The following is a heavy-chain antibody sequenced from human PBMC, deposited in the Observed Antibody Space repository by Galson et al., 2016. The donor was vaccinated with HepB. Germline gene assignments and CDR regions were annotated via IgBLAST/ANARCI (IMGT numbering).Heavy chain of an antibody. CDR1: GFTFSTYA. V-gene: IGHV3-30-3*01. CDR3: ARDEDDPSYTIDF. CDR2: ISYDGNKK. D-gene: IGHD3-10*01. Sequence: SLRLSCAASGFTFSTYAMHWVRQAPGKGLEWVAVISYDGNKKYYAASVNGRFTIPRDNSENTLYLQMHSLRAEDTAVYYCARDEDDPSYTIDFWGQGTLVSVSS. J-gene: IGHJ4*02.